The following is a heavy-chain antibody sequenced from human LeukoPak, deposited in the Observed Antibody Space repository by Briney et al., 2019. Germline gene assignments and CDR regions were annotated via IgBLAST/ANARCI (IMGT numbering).Heavy chain of an antibody. D-gene: IGHD5-24*01. J-gene: IGHJ4*02. CDR2: ITFSGGTT. CDR1: GFPISTYT. CDR3: ARAQGTTNGLLDN. Sequence: GGSLRLSCVVSGFPISTYTTTWVRQTPEKGLEWVSSITFSGGTTYYADSVRGRFTISRDDSENTLYLQMTSLRVEDTAVYYCARAQGTTNGLLDNWGQGVLVTVSS. V-gene: IGHV3-23*01.